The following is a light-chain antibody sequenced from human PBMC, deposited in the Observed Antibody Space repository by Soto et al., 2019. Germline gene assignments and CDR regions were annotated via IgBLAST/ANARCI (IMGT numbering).Light chain of an antibody. CDR3: QQYNHWPTT. CDR2: GAS. V-gene: IGKV4-1*01. CDR1: QSVLYSSNNKNY. Sequence: DVVMTQSPDSLAVSLGERATINCKSSQSVLYSSNNKNYLAWYQQKPGQAPRLLIYGASTRATGIPDKFSGSGSGTEFTLTFSSLQSEDFAVYYCQQYNHWPTTFGQGTKVDIK. J-gene: IGKJ1*01.